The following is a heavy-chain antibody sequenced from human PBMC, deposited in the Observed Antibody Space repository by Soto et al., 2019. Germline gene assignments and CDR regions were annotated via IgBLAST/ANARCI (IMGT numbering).Heavy chain of an antibody. J-gene: IGHJ4*02. Sequence: VGSLRLSCAASGFSFSNSEMNWIRQAPGKGLEWVSHMTGSGSAIYYADSVKGRFTISRDNAKNSLSLQLNSLRAEDTALYYCARSGGDYRPFDSWGQGTLVTVSS. V-gene: IGHV3-48*03. D-gene: IGHD2-21*01. CDR3: ARSGGDYRPFDS. CDR2: MTGSGSAI. CDR1: GFSFSNSE.